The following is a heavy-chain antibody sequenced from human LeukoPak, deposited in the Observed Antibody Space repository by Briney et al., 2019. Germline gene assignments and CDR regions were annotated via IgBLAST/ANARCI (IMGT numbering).Heavy chain of an antibody. V-gene: IGHV4-39*07. CDR3: ARLPMIRGVTEYYFDY. J-gene: IGHJ4*02. CDR1: GASVSGSAYY. D-gene: IGHD3-10*01. Sequence: SETLSLTCTVSGASVSGSAYYWGWIRQPPGKGLEWIGNIYYSGSTYYNESLESRVTISIDTSKNQFSLDLYFVTAADTAVYYCARLPMIRGVTEYYFDYWGQGSLVTVSS. CDR2: IYYSGST.